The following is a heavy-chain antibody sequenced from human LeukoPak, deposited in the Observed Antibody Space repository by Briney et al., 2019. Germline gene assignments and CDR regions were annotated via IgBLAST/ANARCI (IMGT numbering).Heavy chain of an antibody. V-gene: IGHV3-21*01. Sequence: GGSLRLSCAVSRFTFRSYSMNWVRQAPGKGLEWVSSISSVSSYIYYADSLKGRFTISRDNAKNSLYLQMNSLRAEDTAVYYCARDSDSYGFDYWGQGTLVTVSS. CDR2: ISSVSSYI. CDR1: RFTFRSYS. D-gene: IGHD5-18*01. CDR3: ARDSDSYGFDY. J-gene: IGHJ4*02.